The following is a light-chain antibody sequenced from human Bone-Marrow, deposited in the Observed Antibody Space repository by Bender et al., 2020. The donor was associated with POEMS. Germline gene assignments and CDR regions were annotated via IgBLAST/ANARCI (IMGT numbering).Light chain of an antibody. CDR1: ILAKKY. CDR3: YSATDNASV. V-gene: IGLV3-27*01. Sequence: SSELSQPSSVSVSPGQTARITCSGDILAKKYTRWFRQKPGQAPILIMYKDTERPSGIPERFSGSTSGTTVTLTISGAQVDDESDYYCYSATDNASVFGGGTRLTVL. CDR2: KDT. J-gene: IGLJ2*01.